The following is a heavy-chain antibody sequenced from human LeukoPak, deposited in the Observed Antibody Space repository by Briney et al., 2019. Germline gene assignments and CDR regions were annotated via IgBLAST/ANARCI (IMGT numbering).Heavy chain of an antibody. CDR2: INEDGSYK. Sequence: GGSLRLSCAVSGFTFTSYWMSWVRQAPGKGLEWVANINEDGSYKFHADSAKGRLTISRDNSKNSLYLQMSSLRADDTAVYYCARDATRGGDNDYWGQGTRVIVSS. J-gene: IGHJ4*02. V-gene: IGHV3-7*01. D-gene: IGHD2-21*02. CDR3: ARDATRGGDNDY. CDR1: GFTFTSYW.